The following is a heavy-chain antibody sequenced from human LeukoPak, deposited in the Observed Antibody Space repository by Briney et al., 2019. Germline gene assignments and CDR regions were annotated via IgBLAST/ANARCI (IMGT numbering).Heavy chain of an antibody. CDR1: GGSISSGSYY. J-gene: IGHJ4*02. CDR3: VRSDDFWSGYYGY. D-gene: IGHD3-3*01. Sequence: TSETLSLTCTVSGGSISSGSYYWSWIRQPAGKGLEWIGRIYTSGSTNYNPSLKSRVTISVDTSKNQFSLKLSSVTAADTAVYYCVRSDDFWSGYYGYWGQGTLVTVPS. V-gene: IGHV4-61*02. CDR2: IYTSGST.